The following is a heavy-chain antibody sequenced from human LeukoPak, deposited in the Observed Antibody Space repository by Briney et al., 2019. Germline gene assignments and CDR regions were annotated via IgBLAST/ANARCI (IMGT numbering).Heavy chain of an antibody. CDR2: LSSNGGTT. CDR1: GFTFSSYA. D-gene: IGHD2/OR15-2a*01. J-gene: IGHJ4*02. Sequence: GGSLRLSCSASGFTFSSYAMHWVRQAPGKGLEYVSALSSNGGTTYYADSVKGRFTISRDNSKNALYLQMSSLRREDTAVYYCVKGAESFCDSRSDYWGQGTLVTVSS. CDR3: VKGAESFCDSRSDY. V-gene: IGHV3-64D*09.